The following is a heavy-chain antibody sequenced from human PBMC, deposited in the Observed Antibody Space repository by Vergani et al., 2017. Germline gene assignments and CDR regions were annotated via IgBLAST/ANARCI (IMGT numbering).Heavy chain of an antibody. J-gene: IGHJ3*02. V-gene: IGHV3-21*01. D-gene: IGHD7-27*01. CDR2: ISSRSSYI. CDR3: ARDAKNWGRDAFDI. CDR1: GFTFSSYS. Sequence: EVQLVESGGGLVKPGGSLRLSCAASGFTFSSYSMNWVRQAPGKGLEWVSSISSRSSYIYYADSVKGRFTISRDNAKNSLYLQMNSLRAEDTAVYYCARDAKNWGRDAFDIWGQGTMVTVSS.